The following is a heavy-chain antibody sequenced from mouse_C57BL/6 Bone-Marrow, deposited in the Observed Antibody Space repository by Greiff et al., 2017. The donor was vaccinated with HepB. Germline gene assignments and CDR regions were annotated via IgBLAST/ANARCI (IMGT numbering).Heavy chain of an antibody. CDR2: IDPENGDT. V-gene: IGHV14-4*01. J-gene: IGHJ1*03. Sequence: VQLQQSGAELVRPGASVKLSCTASGFNFKDYYMHWVKQRPEQGLEWIGWIDPENGDTEYASKFQGKATITADTTSNTAYLQLSSLASEDTDVYNCAKVDNCYSYWYFDVWGTGTTVTVSS. CDR3: AKVDNCYSYWYFDV. CDR1: GFNFKDYY. D-gene: IGHD1-1*01.